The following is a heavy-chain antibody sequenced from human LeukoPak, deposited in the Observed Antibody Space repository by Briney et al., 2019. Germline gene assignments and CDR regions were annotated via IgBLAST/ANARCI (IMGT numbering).Heavy chain of an antibody. Sequence: GRSLRLSCAASGFTFSSYAMHWVRQAPGKGLEWVAVISYDGSNKYYADSVKGRFTISRDNSKNTLYLQMNGLRAEDTAVYYCARDLNPVSMITFGGDDYGMDVWGQGTTVTVSS. CDR1: GFTFSSYA. V-gene: IGHV3-30-3*01. CDR3: ARDLNPVSMITFGGDDYGMDV. D-gene: IGHD3-16*01. J-gene: IGHJ6*02. CDR2: ISYDGSNK.